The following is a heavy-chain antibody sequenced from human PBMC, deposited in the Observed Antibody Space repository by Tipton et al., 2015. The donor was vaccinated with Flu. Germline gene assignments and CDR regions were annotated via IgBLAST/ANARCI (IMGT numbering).Heavy chain of an antibody. CDR1: GGSISSGGYS. Sequence: LRLSCAVSGGSISSGGYSWSWIRQPPGKGLEWIGYIYHSGSTYYNPSLKSRVTISVDRSKNQFSLKLSSVTAADTAVYYCARGGVTMIVNDAFDIWGQGTMVTVSS. CDR3: ARGGVTMIVNDAFDI. J-gene: IGHJ3*02. V-gene: IGHV4-30-2*01. D-gene: IGHD3-22*01. CDR2: IYHSGST.